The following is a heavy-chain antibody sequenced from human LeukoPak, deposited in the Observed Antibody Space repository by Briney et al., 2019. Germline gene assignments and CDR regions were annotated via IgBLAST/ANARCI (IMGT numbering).Heavy chain of an antibody. CDR2: MNPNSGNT. V-gene: IGHV1-8*01. D-gene: IGHD3-3*01. CDR3: ARVLGYYDFWSGYYTTGNNWFDP. J-gene: IGHJ5*02. Sequence: GASVTVSFTASGYTFTIYDINWVRQAPGQGLEWMGWMNPNSGNTGYAQKFQGRATMTRNTSISTAYMELSSLRSEDTAVYYCARVLGYYDFWSGYYTTGNNWFDPWGQGTLVTVSS. CDR1: GYTFTIYD.